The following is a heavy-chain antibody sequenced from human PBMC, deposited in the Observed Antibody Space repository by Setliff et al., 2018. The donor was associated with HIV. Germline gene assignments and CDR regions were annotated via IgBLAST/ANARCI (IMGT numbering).Heavy chain of an antibody. D-gene: IGHD3-3*01. CDR3: AKAQWLLSHWGFDP. CDR2: ISGSSSYW. Sequence: PGGSLRLSCAASGFTFTEYSMSWVRQTPGKGLEWVSSISGSSSYWKYADSVKGRFTISRDNAKNSLLLQMNSLRAEDTAVYHCAKAQWLLSHWGFDPWGQGTLVTVPS. J-gene: IGHJ5*02. CDR1: GFTFTEYS. V-gene: IGHV3-21*01.